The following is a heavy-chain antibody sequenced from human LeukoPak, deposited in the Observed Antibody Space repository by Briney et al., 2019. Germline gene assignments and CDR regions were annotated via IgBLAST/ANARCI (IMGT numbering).Heavy chain of an antibody. V-gene: IGHV4-59*01. CDR2: IYYSGST. D-gene: IGHD6-19*01. J-gene: IGHJ4*02. CDR1: GGSISSYY. CDR3: ARVRSSGWLDD. Sequence: PSETLSLTCTVSGGSISSYYWSWIRQPPGKGLEWIGYIYYSGSTNYNPSLKSRVTISVDTSKNQFSLKLSSVTAADTAVYYCARVRSSGWLDDWGQGTPVTASS.